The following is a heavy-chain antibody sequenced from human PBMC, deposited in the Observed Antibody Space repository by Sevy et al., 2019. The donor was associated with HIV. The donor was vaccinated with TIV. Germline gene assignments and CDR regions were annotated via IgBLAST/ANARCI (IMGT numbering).Heavy chain of an antibody. J-gene: IGHJ4*02. D-gene: IGHD6-6*01. CDR3: ARGYYSSSAYRTFANFDY. V-gene: IGHV4-59*01. CDR2: IYYSGNT. CDR1: GGSISSYY. Sequence: SETLSLTCTVSGGSISSYYWSWIRQPPGKGLEWIGYIYYSGNTNYNPSLKSRVTISVDTSKNQFSLKLSSVTAADTAVYYCARGYYSSSAYRTFANFDYWGQRTLVTVSS.